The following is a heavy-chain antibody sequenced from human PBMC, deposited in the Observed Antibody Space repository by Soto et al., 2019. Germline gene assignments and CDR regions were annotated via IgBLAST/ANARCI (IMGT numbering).Heavy chain of an antibody. V-gene: IGHV3-23*01. CDR3: AKWTCSGGSCYFDY. D-gene: IGHD2-15*01. CDR2: ISGSGGST. Sequence: EVQLLESGGGLVQPGGSLRLSCAAPGLTFRTYAMTWVRQAPGKGLEGVSIISGSGGSTYYADSVKGRFTVSSHNSKNTLYVQMNSLRAEDTAVYYCAKWTCSGGSCYFDYWGQGTLVTVAS. CDR1: GLTFRTYA. J-gene: IGHJ4*02.